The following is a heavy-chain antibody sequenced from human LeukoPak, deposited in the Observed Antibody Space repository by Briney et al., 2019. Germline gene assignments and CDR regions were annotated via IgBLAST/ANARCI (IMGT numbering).Heavy chain of an antibody. V-gene: IGHV5-51*01. CDR3: ARLLNSSWYGFDF. Sequence: GWVTISADKSTNTAYLKWSSLKASDTAMYYCARLLNSSWYGFDFWGQGTLVTVSS. J-gene: IGHJ4*02. D-gene: IGHD6-13*01.